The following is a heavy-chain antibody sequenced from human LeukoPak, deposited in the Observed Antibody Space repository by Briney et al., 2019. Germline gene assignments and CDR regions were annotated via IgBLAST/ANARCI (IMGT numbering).Heavy chain of an antibody. CDR2: INPNSGGT. Sequence: ASVKVSCKASGYTFTSYDINWVRQATGQGLEWMGWINPNSGGTNYAQKFQGRVTMTRDTSISTAYMELSRLRSDDTAVYYCAREVGIAVARDYWGQGTLVTVSS. J-gene: IGHJ4*02. V-gene: IGHV1-2*02. CDR3: AREVGIAVARDY. CDR1: GYTFTSYD. D-gene: IGHD6-19*01.